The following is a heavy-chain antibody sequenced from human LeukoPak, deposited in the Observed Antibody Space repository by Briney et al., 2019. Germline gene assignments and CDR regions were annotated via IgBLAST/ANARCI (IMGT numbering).Heavy chain of an antibody. CDR1: GFTFSSYG. Sequence: GGSLRLSCAASGFTFSSYGMHWVRQAPGKGLEWVAVISYDGSNKYYADSVKGRFTISRDNSKNTLYLQMNSLRAEDTAVYYCAKMYSSSLYLYYYGMDVWGQGTTVTVSS. V-gene: IGHV3-30*18. J-gene: IGHJ6*02. CDR3: AKMYSSSLYLYYYGMDV. CDR2: ISYDGSNK. D-gene: IGHD6-13*01.